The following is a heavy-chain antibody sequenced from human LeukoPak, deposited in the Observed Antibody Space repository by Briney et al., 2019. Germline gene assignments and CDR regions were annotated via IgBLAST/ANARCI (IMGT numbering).Heavy chain of an antibody. D-gene: IGHD2-2*01. V-gene: IGHV3-30*05. CDR1: GFTFSSYG. J-gene: IGHJ4*02. CDR3: ARDQDCSSTSCYPVPTFPGY. Sequence: PGGSLRLSCAASGFTFSSYGMHWVRQAPGKGLEWVAVISYDGSNKYYADSVKGRFTISRDNSKNTLYLQMNSLRAEDTAVYYCARDQDCSSTSCYPVPTFPGYWGQGTMVTVSS. CDR2: ISYDGSNK.